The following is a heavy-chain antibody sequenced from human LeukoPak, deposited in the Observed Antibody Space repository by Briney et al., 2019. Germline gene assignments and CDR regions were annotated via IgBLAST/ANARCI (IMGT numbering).Heavy chain of an antibody. D-gene: IGHD5-18*01. CDR3: ARGLWSSHFDY. J-gene: IGHJ4*02. CDR2: INAGNGNT. Sequence: ASVKVSCKASGYTFTSYAMHWVRQAPGQRLEWMGWINAGNGNTKYSQKFQGRVTITRDTSTSTVYMELTSLRFEDTAVYYCARGLWSSHFDYWGQGTLVTVSS. V-gene: IGHV1-3*01. CDR1: GYTFTSYA.